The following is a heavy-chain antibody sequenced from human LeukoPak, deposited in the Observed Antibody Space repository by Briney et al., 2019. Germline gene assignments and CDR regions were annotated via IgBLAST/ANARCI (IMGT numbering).Heavy chain of an antibody. CDR1: GFTFSDYY. CDR3: ARDNRGGYSYGSVDY. D-gene: IGHD5-18*01. Sequence: PGGSLRLSCAASGFTFSDYYMSRIRQAPGKGLEWVSYISSSGSTIYYADSVKGRFTISRDNAKNSLYLQMNSLRAEDTAVYYCARDNRGGYSYGSVDYWGQGTLVTVSS. V-gene: IGHV3-11*04. CDR2: ISSSGSTI. J-gene: IGHJ4*02.